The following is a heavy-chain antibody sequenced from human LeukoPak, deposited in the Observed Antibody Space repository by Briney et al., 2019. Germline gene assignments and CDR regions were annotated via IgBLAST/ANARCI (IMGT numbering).Heavy chain of an antibody. J-gene: IGHJ3*02. CDR1: GFTFSSYA. Sequence: SGGSLRLSCAASGFTFSSYAMTWVRQAPGKGLEWVSAISGSGGITYYADSVKGRFTISRDNSKNTLYLQMDSLRAEDTAVYYCAKDRQAKSLPPDAFDIWGQGTMVTVSS. CDR3: AKDRQAKSLPPDAFDI. CDR2: ISGSGGIT. V-gene: IGHV3-23*01.